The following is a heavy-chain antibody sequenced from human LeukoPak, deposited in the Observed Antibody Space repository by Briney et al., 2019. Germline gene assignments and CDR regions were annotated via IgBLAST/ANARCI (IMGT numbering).Heavy chain of an antibody. CDR1: GYSISSGCY. D-gene: IGHD3-10*01. CDR2: IYNSGST. CDR3: ARVGVSNYYYFYYMDV. Sequence: NPSETLSLTCTVSGYSISSGCYWGWIRQPPGKGLEWIGNIYNSGSTYYNPSLKSRVTISVDTSKNQVSLKMSSVTAEDTAVYYCARVGVSNYYYFYYMDVWGKGTTVTVSS. V-gene: IGHV4-38-2*02. J-gene: IGHJ6*03.